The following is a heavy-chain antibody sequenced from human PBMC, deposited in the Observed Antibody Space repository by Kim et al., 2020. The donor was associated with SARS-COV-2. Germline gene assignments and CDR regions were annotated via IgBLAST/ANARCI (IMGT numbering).Heavy chain of an antibody. CDR1: GGSVSSGSYY. J-gene: IGHJ2*01. CDR2: IYYSGST. D-gene: IGHD3-22*01. CDR3: ARVKGITMIVVVISGYFDL. V-gene: IGHV4-61*01. Sequence: SETLSLTCTVSGGSVSSGSYYWSWIRQPPGKGLEWIGYIYYSGSTNYNPSLKSRVTISVDTSKNQFSLKLSSVTAADTAVYYCARVKGITMIVVVISGYFDLWGRGTLVTVSS.